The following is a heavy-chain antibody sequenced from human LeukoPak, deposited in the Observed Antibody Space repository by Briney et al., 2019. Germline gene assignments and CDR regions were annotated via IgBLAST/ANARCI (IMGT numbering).Heavy chain of an antibody. J-gene: IGHJ6*02. Sequence: SETLSLTRTVSGGSISSGGYYWSWIRQHPGKGLEWIGYIYYSGSTYYNPSLKSRVTISIDTSKNQFSLKLSSVTAADTAVYYCARDFQYSSSWGYYYGMDVWGQGTTVTVSS. CDR2: IYYSGST. D-gene: IGHD6-13*01. V-gene: IGHV4-31*03. CDR1: GGSISSGGYY. CDR3: ARDFQYSSSWGYYYGMDV.